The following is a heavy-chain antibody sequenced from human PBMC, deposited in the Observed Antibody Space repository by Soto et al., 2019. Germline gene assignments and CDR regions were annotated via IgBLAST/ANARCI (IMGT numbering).Heavy chain of an antibody. D-gene: IGHD4-17*01. J-gene: IGHJ4*02. CDR1: GDSISSSSYY. Sequence: QLQLQESGPGLVKPSETLSLTCSVSGDSISSSSYYWGWIRQPPGKGLEWIGTINYSGSTYYNPSLTSRVAIAEDTSKIQFSLKVSSVTAADTAVYYCASLYGDYVPYWGQGILVSVSS. CDR3: ASLYGDYVPY. V-gene: IGHV4-39*01. CDR2: INYSGST.